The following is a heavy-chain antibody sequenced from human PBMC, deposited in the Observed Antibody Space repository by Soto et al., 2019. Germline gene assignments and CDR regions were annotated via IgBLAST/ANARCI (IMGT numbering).Heavy chain of an antibody. CDR1: GGTFTNYA. V-gene: IGHV1-69*13. D-gene: IGHD2-2*01. J-gene: IGHJ6*02. Sequence: GASVKVSCKASGGTFTNYAFSWVRQAPGQGPEWMGGIIPIFGTPDYAQKFQGRVTITADESTRTVSMELNSLRSDDTAVYYCARERSVGYCITTTCPKPFHYYAMDVWGQGTTVTVSS. CDR3: ARERSVGYCITTTCPKPFHYYAMDV. CDR2: IIPIFGTP.